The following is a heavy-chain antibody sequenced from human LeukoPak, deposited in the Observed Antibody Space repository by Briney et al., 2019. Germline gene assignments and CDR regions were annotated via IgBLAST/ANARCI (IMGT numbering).Heavy chain of an antibody. CDR1: GFTFSSYE. CDR2: ISSSGSTI. J-gene: IGHJ4*02. D-gene: IGHD2-2*02. V-gene: IGHV3-48*03. CDR3: AKDGAVSAIPRYFDY. Sequence: PGGSLRLSCAASGFTFSSYEMNWVRQAPGKGLEWVSYISSSGSTIYYADSVKGRFTISRDNAKNSLYLQMNSLRAEDTAVYYCAKDGAVSAIPRYFDYWGQGTLVTVSS.